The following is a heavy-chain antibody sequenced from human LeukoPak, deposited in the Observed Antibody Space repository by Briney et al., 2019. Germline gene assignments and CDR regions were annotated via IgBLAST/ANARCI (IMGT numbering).Heavy chain of an antibody. D-gene: IGHD2-15*01. J-gene: IGHJ4*02. V-gene: IGHV1-2*04. CDR3: AMGVPDCSGGSCPPFDY. CDR1: GYTFTGYY. CDR2: INPNSGST. Sequence: ASVTVSLKASGYTFTGYYMHWVRQAPAQGLEGVGWINPNSGSTNYAHKFQGWVTMTRDTSISTAYMELSRLRSDDTAVYYCAMGVPDCSGGSCPPFDYWGQGTLVTVAS.